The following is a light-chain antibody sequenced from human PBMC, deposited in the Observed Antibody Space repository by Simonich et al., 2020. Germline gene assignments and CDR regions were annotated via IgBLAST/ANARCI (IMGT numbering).Light chain of an antibody. J-gene: IGLJ3*02. CDR3: SSYAGSNNYWV. CDR1: SSDVGGYNY. V-gene: IGLV2-8*01. Sequence: QSALTQPPSASGSPGQSVTISCTGTSSDVGGYNYVSWYQQHPGKAPKLMIYEVSKRPSGVPGRFSGSKPGNTASLTVSGLQAEDEADYYCSSYAGSNNYWVFGGGTKLTVL. CDR2: EVS.